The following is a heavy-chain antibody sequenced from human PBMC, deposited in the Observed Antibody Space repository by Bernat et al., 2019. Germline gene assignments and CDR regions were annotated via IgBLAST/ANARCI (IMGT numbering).Heavy chain of an antibody. CDR3: ARPVGYEFWSGAPYYFDY. V-gene: IGHV4-39*01. CDR2: IYYSGST. CDR1: GGSISSSSYY. Sequence: QLQLQESGPGLVKPSETLSLTCTVSGGSISSSSYYWGWIRQPPGKGLEWIGSIYYSGSTYYNPSLKSRVTISVDTSKNQFSLKLSSVTAADAAVYYCARPVGYEFWSGAPYYFDYWGQGTLVTVSS. D-gene: IGHD3-3*01. J-gene: IGHJ4*02.